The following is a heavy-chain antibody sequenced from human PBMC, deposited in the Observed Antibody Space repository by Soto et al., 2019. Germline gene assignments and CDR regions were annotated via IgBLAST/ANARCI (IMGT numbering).Heavy chain of an antibody. CDR3: AKVTSARVFYFGLDV. Sequence: VQLLESGGGLVQPGGSLRLSCAASGFTFTSYAMSWVRQAPGKGLEWVAIISGSAGRTYYADSVKGRFSISRDNSKNTLFLQMNRLRAEDTAVYHCAKVTSARVFYFGLDVWGQGTTVTVSS. CDR2: ISGSAGRT. J-gene: IGHJ6*02. D-gene: IGHD2-2*01. V-gene: IGHV3-23*01. CDR1: GFTFTSYA.